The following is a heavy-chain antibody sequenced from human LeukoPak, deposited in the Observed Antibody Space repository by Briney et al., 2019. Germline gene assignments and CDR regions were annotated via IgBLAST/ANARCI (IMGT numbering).Heavy chain of an antibody. CDR1: GGSISSYY. D-gene: IGHD3-10*01. V-gene: IGHV4-39*07. Sequence: PSETLSLTCTVSGGSISSYYWGWIRQPPGKGLEWIGNIYYSGSTYYNPSLKSRVTISIDTSKNQFSLKLNSVTAADTAVYYCASHTTYYHYGSASYVAFDIWGQGTMLTVSS. J-gene: IGHJ3*02. CDR3: ASHTTYYHYGSASYVAFDI. CDR2: IYYSGST.